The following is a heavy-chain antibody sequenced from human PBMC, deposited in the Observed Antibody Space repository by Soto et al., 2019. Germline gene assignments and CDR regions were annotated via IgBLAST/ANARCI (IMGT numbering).Heavy chain of an antibody. CDR2: IYYSGNT. D-gene: IGHD3-3*02. J-gene: IGHJ4*02. CDR1: GGSIRSGGYY. Sequence: SETLSLTCTVSGGSIRSGGYYWSWVRQNPRRGLEWIGNIYYSGNTYYNPSLKSRLTISVDTSKNQFSLNLTSVTAADTAVYFCAARHFWSGPWTDTRLDYWGQGTLVTVSS. CDR3: AARHFWSGPWTDTRLDY. V-gene: IGHV4-31*03.